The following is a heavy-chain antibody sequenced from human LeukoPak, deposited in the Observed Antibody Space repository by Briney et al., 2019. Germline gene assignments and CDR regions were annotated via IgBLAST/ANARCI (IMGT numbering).Heavy chain of an antibody. V-gene: IGHV4-34*01. CDR1: GGSFSGYY. Sequence: SETLSLTCAVYGGSFSGYYWSWIRQPPGKGLEWIGETNHSGSTNYNPSLKSRVTISVDTSKNQFSLKLSSVTAADTAVYYCARDHLARSDSPRRRDYYYGMDVWGQGTTVTVSS. CDR2: TNHSGST. CDR3: ARDHLARSDSPRRRDYYYGMDV. J-gene: IGHJ6*02. D-gene: IGHD1-14*01.